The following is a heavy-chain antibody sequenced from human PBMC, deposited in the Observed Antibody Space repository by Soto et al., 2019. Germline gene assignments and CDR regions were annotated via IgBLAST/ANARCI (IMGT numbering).Heavy chain of an antibody. D-gene: IGHD2-2*01. Sequence: QVQLQESGPGLVKPSETLSLTCTVSGGSISSYYWSWIRQPAGKGLEWIGRIYTSGSTNYNPSLKSRVTMSVDTSKNQFSLKQSSVTAADTAVYYCAGDCSSTSCYRRNAFDIWGQGTMVTVSS. V-gene: IGHV4-4*07. CDR1: GGSISSYY. J-gene: IGHJ3*02. CDR2: IYTSGST. CDR3: AGDCSSTSCYRRNAFDI.